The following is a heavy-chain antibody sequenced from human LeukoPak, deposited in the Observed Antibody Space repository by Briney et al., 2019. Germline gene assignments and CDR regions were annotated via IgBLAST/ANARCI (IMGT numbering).Heavy chain of an antibody. J-gene: IGHJ5*02. CDR2: IYYSGST. CDR1: GGSISSSSYY. V-gene: IGHV4-39*01. CDR3: ARPTPHGSGSYYNWFDP. D-gene: IGHD3-10*01. Sequence: SETLSLTCTVSGGSISSSSYYWGWIRQPPGKGLEWIGSIYYSGSTYYNPSLKSRVTISVDTSKNQFSLKLSSVTAADTAVYYCARPTPHGSGSYYNWFDPWGQGTLVTVSS.